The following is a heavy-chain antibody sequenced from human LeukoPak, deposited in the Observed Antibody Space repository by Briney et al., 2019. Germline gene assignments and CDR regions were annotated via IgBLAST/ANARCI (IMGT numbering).Heavy chain of an antibody. V-gene: IGHV1-69*04. J-gene: IGHJ5*02. CDR3: ARLGGRPNWFDP. CDR1: GGTFSSYA. CDR2: IIPILGIA. D-gene: IGHD1-26*01. Sequence: GASVKVSCKASGGTFSSYAISWVRQAPGQGLEWMGRIIPILGIANYAQKFQGRVTITADKSTSTAYMELSSLRTEDTAVYYCARLGGRPNWFDPWGQGTLVTVSS.